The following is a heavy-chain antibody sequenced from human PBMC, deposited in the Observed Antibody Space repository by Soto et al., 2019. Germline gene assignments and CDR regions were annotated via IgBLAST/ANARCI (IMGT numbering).Heavy chain of an antibody. V-gene: IGHV3-48*02. D-gene: IGHD2-21*01. CDR3: ARVRDYGGNTPQAFDL. Sequence: GGSLRLSCVGSGFTFSNYGMSWVRQAPGKGLEWVSYISGNSGTRYYADSVEGRFTISRDNAKNSLYLQMNSLRDEDTAVFSCARVRDYGGNTPQAFDLWGQGTMVTVSS. J-gene: IGHJ3*01. CDR2: ISGNSGTR. CDR1: GFTFSNYG.